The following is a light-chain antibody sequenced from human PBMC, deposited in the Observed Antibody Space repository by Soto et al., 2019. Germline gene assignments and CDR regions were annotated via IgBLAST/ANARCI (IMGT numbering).Light chain of an antibody. CDR2: EVS. CDR3: SSYTRSSNYV. V-gene: IGLV2-14*01. Sequence: QSALTQPASVSGSPGQSITIFCTGTSSDVGGYNYVSWYQQHPGKAPKLMIYEVSNRPSGVSNRFSGSKSGNTASLTISGLQAEDEADYYCSSYTRSSNYVFGNGTKVTV. CDR1: SSDVGGYNY. J-gene: IGLJ1*01.